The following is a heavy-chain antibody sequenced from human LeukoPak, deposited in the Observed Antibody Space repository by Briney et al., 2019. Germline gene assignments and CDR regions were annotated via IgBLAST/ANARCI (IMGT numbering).Heavy chain of an antibody. J-gene: IGHJ4*02. Sequence: PSETLSLTCTVSGGSISSYYWSWIRQPPGKGLEWIGYIYYSGSTYYNPSLKSRVTISVDTSKNQFSLKLSSVTAADTAVYYCARRAYSYGYFDYWGQGTLVTVSS. CDR2: IYYSGST. CDR3: ARRAYSYGYFDY. CDR1: GGSISSYY. V-gene: IGHV4-59*06. D-gene: IGHD3-10*01.